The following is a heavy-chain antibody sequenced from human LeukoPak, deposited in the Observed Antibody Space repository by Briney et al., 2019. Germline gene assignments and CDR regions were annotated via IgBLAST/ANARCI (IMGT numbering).Heavy chain of an antibody. D-gene: IGHD1-26*01. CDR1: GFTFSSYG. Sequence: PWGTLRLSCAASGFTFSSYGMSWVRQAPGKGLEWVSAISGSGGSTYYADSVKGRFTISRDNSKNTLYLQMNSLKNEDTAVYYCVTEVSGSFPTWGQGTLVTVSS. J-gene: IGHJ4*02. CDR2: ISGSGGST. CDR3: VTEVSGSFPT. V-gene: IGHV3-23*01.